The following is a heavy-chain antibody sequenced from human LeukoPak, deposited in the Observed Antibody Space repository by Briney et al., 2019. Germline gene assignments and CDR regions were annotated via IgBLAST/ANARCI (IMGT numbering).Heavy chain of an antibody. CDR3: VRGDESSGWSP. V-gene: IGHV3-23*01. J-gene: IGHJ5*02. D-gene: IGHD6-19*01. CDR1: GFTFSSYT. Sequence: GGSLRLSCAASGFTFSSYTMSWVRQAPWKGLDWVSAIVGSSGNTYYADSVKGRFTISRDNSKNTLYLQMDSLRAEDTAVYYCVRGDESSGWSPWGQGTLVTVSS. CDR2: IVGSSGNT.